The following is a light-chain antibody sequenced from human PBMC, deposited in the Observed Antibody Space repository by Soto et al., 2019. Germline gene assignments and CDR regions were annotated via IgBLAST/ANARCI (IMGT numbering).Light chain of an antibody. CDR2: GAS. CDR1: QDVGSN. Sequence: EIVMTQSPDTLSVSPGERVTLSCRASQDVGSNLAWYQQKVGQVPKLVIYGASSRATGMPARFSASGSGTEFTLTISSLQSEDFVVYYCQQYNKGHSWTFGQGTRVEI. V-gene: IGKV3-15*01. CDR3: QQYNKGHSWT. J-gene: IGKJ1*01.